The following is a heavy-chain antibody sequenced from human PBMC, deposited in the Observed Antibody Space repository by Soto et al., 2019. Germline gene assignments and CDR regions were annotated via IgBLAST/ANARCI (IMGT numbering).Heavy chain of an antibody. CDR1: GFTFSSYG. CDR2: ISYDGSNK. D-gene: IGHD6-19*01. CDR3: ATTMAVAGTGDDY. J-gene: IGHJ4*02. Sequence: QVQLVESGGGVVQPGRSLRLSCAASGFTFSSYGMHWVRQAPGKGLEGVAVISYDGSNKYYADSVKGRFTISRDNSMNTLYLQMNSLRVEDTVVYYCATTMAVAGTGDDYWGKGTLVIVSS. V-gene: IGHV3-30*03.